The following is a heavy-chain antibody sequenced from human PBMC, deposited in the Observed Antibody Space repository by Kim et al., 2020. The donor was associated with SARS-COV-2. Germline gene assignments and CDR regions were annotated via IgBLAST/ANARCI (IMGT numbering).Heavy chain of an antibody. CDR1: GGSISSGGYY. D-gene: IGHD5-18*01. V-gene: IGHV4-31*03. J-gene: IGHJ4*02. CDR3: ATNTAMVMALDY. CDR2: IYYSGST. Sequence: SETLSLSCTVSGGSISSGGYYWSWIRQHPGQGLVWIGNIYYSGSTYYNPSLKSRVTISVDTSKNQFSLMLSSVTAADTAVYYCATNTAMVMALDYWGQGTLVTVSS.